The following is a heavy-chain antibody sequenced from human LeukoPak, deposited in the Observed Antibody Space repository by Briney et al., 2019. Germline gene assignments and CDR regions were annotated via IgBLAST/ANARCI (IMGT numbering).Heavy chain of an antibody. CDR1: GGTSSSYA. V-gene: IGHV1-2*02. CDR2: INPNSGVT. J-gene: IGHJ4*02. D-gene: IGHD5-24*01. CDR3: ARDRVEMATIVN. Sequence: ASVKVSCKASGGTSSSYAISWVRQAPGQGLEWMGWINPNSGVTNYAQKFQGRVTMTRDTSISTAYMELSRLRSDDTAVYYCARDRVEMATIVNWGQGTLVTVSS.